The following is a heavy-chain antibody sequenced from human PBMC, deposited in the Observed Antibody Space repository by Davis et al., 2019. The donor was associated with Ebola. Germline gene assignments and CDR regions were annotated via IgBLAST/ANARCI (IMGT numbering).Heavy chain of an antibody. CDR3: ARDRVCSGATCYAYFDF. D-gene: IGHD2-15*01. CDR1: GYTFTGYY. V-gene: IGHV1-2*04. J-gene: IGHJ4*02. CDR2: INPNSGDT. Sequence: AASVKVSCKASGYTFTGYYIHWVRQAPGQGLEWMGWINPNSGDTKYSQKFQGWVTMTRDTPISTAYMELNRLPSDDTAVYYGARDRVCSGATCYAYFDFWGQGTLVTVSS.